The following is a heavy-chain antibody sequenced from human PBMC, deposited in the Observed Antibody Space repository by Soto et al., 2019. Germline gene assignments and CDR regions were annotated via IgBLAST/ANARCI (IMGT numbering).Heavy chain of an antibody. V-gene: IGHV1-46*03. CDR2: INPSGGST. CDR1: GYTFTNYY. D-gene: IGHD5-18*01. Sequence: ASVKVSCKTSGYTFTNYYIHWVRQAPRQGLEWMGIINPSGGSTSYAQKFQGRVTMTRDTSTSTVYMELSSLRSEDTAVYYCARGRGGAYPDTGMLTHDHWG. CDR3: ARGRGGAYPDTGMLTHDH. J-gene: IGHJ4*01.